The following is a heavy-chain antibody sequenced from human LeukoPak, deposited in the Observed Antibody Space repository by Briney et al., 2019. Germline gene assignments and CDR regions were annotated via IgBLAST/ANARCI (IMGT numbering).Heavy chain of an antibody. CDR3: ARRGRYCSSTSCSTSLNFDY. J-gene: IGHJ4*02. Sequence: PSETLSLTCTVSGGSISSYYWSWIRQPPGKGLEWIGYIYYSGSTNYNPSLKSRVTISVDTSKNQFSLKLSSVTAADTAVYYCARRGRYCSSTSCSTSLNFDYWGQGTLVTVSS. CDR2: IYYSGST. D-gene: IGHD2-2*01. V-gene: IGHV4-59*12. CDR1: GGSISSYY.